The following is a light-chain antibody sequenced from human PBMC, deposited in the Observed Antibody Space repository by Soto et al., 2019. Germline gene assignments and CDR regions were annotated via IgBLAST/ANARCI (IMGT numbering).Light chain of an antibody. Sequence: EIVLTQSPATLSLSPGERATLSCRASQSLTSNSIAWYQQRLSQSPRLLIFGASNRASGMPKRFSGSGSGTDFTLTIARLEPEDFAVYYCQEYDGAPITFGLGTRREIK. CDR1: QSLTSNS. V-gene: IGKV3-20*01. CDR2: GAS. J-gene: IGKJ5*01. CDR3: QEYDGAPIT.